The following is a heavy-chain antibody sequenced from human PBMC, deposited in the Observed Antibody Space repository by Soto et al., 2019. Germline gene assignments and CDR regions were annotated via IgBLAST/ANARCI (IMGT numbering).Heavy chain of an antibody. D-gene: IGHD4-17*01. CDR3: ASGDYGDYRAYFYYGLDV. CDR1: GGTFSTFA. V-gene: IGHV1-69*01. CDR2: IIPIFDTP. J-gene: IGHJ6*02. Sequence: QVHLVQSGDEVKKPGSSVRVSCKASGGTFSTFAISWVRQAPGQGLQWMGGIIPIFDTPNYAQNFQGRVTITADESTSTAYLELSGLRSEDTAVYYCASGDYGDYRAYFYYGLDVWGQGTTVTVPS.